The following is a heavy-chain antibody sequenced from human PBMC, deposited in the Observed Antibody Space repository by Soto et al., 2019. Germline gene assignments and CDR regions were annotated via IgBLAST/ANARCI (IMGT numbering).Heavy chain of an antibody. Sequence: QVQLVQSGAEVKKPGASVKVSCKASGYTFINYGVTWVRQAPGQGLEWMGWVSAYNGDTNYAQKLQGRVTMSTDTSTNTAYMELRSLRSDDTAVYYCARGGVGYCRGGSCPQNWFDPWGQGTPVIVSS. CDR1: GYTFINYG. CDR3: ARGGVGYCRGGSCPQNWFDP. J-gene: IGHJ5*02. D-gene: IGHD2-15*01. V-gene: IGHV1-18*01. CDR2: VSAYNGDT.